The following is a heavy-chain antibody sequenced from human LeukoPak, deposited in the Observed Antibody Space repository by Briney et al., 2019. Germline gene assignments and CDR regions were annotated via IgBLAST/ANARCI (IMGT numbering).Heavy chain of an antibody. CDR3: AKGAQYDFWSGYTLEYFDV. V-gene: IGHV3-23*01. D-gene: IGHD3-3*01. CDR1: GFTFRSYA. Sequence: SGGSLGLSCAASGFTFRSYAMNWVRQAPGKGLEWVSFISGSGSSTHYAGSVKGRFTISRDNSNNTLYLQINSLRADDTAAYYCAKGAQYDFWSGYTLEYFDVWGKGTLVIVSA. J-gene: IGHJ4*02. CDR2: ISGSGSST.